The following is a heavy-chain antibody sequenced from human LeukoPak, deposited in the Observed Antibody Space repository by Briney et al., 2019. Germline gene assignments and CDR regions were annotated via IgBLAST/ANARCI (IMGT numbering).Heavy chain of an antibody. D-gene: IGHD3-10*01. Sequence: SGGSLRLSCAASGFTFSSYGMHWVRQAPGKGLVWVSRINSDGSSTSYADSVKGRFTISRDNAKNTLYLQMNSLRAEDTAVYYCARTKYGSALDYWGQGTLVTVSS. CDR2: INSDGSST. CDR1: GFTFSSYG. CDR3: ARTKYGSALDY. V-gene: IGHV3-74*01. J-gene: IGHJ4*02.